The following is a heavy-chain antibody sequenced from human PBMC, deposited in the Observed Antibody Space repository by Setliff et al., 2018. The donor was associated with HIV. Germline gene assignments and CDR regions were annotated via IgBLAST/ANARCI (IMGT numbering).Heavy chain of an antibody. J-gene: IGHJ4*02. CDR2: VYTSETT. CDR3: ARGGSWLKFDN. V-gene: IGHV4-4*08. D-gene: IGHD3-22*01. CDR1: GGSMSTYY. Sequence: PSETLSLTCTVSGGSMSTYYWSWIRQPPGKGLEWIGYVYTSETTNYNPSLKSRVTVSVDMSKNQFSLELSSVTAADTAVYYCARGGSWLKFDNWGQGTLVTVSS.